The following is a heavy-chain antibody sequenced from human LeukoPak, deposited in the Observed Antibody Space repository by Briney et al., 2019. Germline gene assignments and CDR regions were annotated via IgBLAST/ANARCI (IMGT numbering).Heavy chain of an antibody. V-gene: IGHV4-59*08. CDR1: GGSISSYY. CDR2: IYYSGST. J-gene: IGHJ4*02. Sequence: SETLSLTCTVSGGSISSYYWSWIRQPPGKGLEWIGYIYYSGSTNYNPSLKSRVTISVDTSKNQFSLKLSSVTAADTAVYFCARGTTVTSFDYWGQGTLVTVSS. D-gene: IGHD4-11*01. CDR3: ARGTTVTSFDY.